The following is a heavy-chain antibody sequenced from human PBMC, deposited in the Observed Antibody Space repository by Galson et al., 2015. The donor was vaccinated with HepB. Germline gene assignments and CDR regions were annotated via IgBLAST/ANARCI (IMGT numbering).Heavy chain of an antibody. CDR3: ARAGRYYYDSSGYYHFDY. D-gene: IGHD3-22*01. J-gene: IGHJ4*02. V-gene: IGHV1-69*13. Sequence: SVKVSCKASGGTFSSYAISWVRQAPGQGLEWMGGIIPIFGTANYAQKFQGRVTITADESTSTAYMELSSLRSEDTAVYYCARAGRYYYDSSGYYHFDYWGQGTLVTVSS. CDR2: IIPIFGTA. CDR1: GGTFSSYA.